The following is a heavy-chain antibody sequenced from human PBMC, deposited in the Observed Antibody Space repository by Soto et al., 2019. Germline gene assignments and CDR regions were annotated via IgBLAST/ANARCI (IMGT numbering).Heavy chain of an antibody. Sequence: QVQLVQSGAEVKKPGASVKVSCKASGYTFTGYYMHWVRQAPGQGLEWMGWINPNSGGTNYAQKFQGRVTMTRDTSISTAYMELSRLRSDDTAVYYCARDRAIFGVVIGDFDYWGQGTLVTVSS. V-gene: IGHV1-2*02. D-gene: IGHD3-3*01. CDR3: ARDRAIFGVVIGDFDY. CDR2: INPNSGGT. CDR1: GYTFTGYY. J-gene: IGHJ4*02.